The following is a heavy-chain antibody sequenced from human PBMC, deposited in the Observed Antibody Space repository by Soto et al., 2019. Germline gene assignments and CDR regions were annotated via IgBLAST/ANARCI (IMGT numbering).Heavy chain of an antibody. V-gene: IGHV1-69*06. CDR1: GGTLSDHG. D-gene: IGHD3-10*01. CDR2: TIPVFNTA. J-gene: IGHJ3*02. Sequence: QVQLEQSGAEVKKPGSSVKISCKASGGTLSDHGVSWLRQAPGQGLEWVEGTIPVFNTANYAPKFQGRVTIAADKSTNIAYMELGSLRSDDTAFYYCARGVYGSGNYYTGPSAFDIWGQGTLVIVSS. CDR3: ARGVYGSGNYYTGPSAFDI.